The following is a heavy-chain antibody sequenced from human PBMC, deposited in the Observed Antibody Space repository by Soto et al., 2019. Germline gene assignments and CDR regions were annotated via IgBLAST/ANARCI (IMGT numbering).Heavy chain of an antibody. CDR2: IYYSGST. J-gene: IGHJ4*02. D-gene: IGHD3-22*01. CDR3: ARDRGIDSSGYYFYY. Sequence: QVQLQESGPGLVKPSETLSLTCTVSGGSISSYYWSWIRQPPGKGLEWIGYIYYSGSTNYNPSLKSRVTKSVDTSKNQFALKLSSVTAADTAVYYCARDRGIDSSGYYFYYWGQGTLVTVSS. V-gene: IGHV4-59*01. CDR1: GGSISSYY.